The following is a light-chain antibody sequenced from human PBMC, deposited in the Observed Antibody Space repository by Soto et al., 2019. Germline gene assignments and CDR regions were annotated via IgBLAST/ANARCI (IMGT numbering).Light chain of an antibody. CDR1: SSNIGSNT. V-gene: IGLV1-44*01. CDR2: TNN. Sequence: QPVLTQPPSASGTPGQRVTISCSGSSSNIGSNTVTWYQQLPGTAPKLLIYTNNHRPSGVPDRFSGSKSGTSASLAISGLQSGDEADYYCGAWDDSLNGYVFGTGTKVTVL. CDR3: GAWDDSLNGYV. J-gene: IGLJ1*01.